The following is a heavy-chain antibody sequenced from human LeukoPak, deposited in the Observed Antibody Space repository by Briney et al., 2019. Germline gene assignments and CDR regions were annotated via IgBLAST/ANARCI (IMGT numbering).Heavy chain of an antibody. Sequence: PGGSLRLSCAASGFTFSSYAMSWVRQAPGKGLEWVSAISGSGGSTYYADSVKGRFTISRDNSKNTLYLQMNSLRAEDTAVYYCARVDCGGDCYYYGMDVWGQGTTVTVSS. CDR2: ISGSGGST. J-gene: IGHJ6*02. V-gene: IGHV3-23*01. CDR3: ARVDCGGDCYYYGMDV. CDR1: GFTFSSYA. D-gene: IGHD2-21*01.